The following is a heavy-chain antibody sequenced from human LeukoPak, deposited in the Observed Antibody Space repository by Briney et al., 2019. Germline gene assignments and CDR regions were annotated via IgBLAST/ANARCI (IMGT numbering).Heavy chain of an antibody. CDR2: IYHSGST. CDR1: GGSISSSNW. CDR3: ARVTGMVRGRWFDP. Sequence: SGTLSLTCAVSGGSISSSNWGSWVRQPPGKGLEWIGEIYHSGSTNYNPSLKGRVTISVDKSTNQFSLKLSSVTAADTAVYYCARVTGMVRGRWFDPWGQETLVTVSS. J-gene: IGHJ5*02. D-gene: IGHD3-10*01. V-gene: IGHV4-4*02.